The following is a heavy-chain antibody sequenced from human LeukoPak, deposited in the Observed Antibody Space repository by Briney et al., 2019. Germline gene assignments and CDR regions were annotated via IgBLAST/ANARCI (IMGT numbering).Heavy chain of an antibody. CDR1: GGSISSSSYY. D-gene: IGHD6-19*01. Sequence: SETLSLTCTVSGGSISSSSYYWGRLRQPPGKGLEWFGCIYYSGSTYYNPSLKSRVTIASDTSKNQYSLKLSSVTAADTAVYYCARQGVAGAGTNFDYWGQGTLVTVSS. CDR3: ARQGVAGAGTNFDY. J-gene: IGHJ4*02. CDR2: IYYSGST. V-gene: IGHV4-39*01.